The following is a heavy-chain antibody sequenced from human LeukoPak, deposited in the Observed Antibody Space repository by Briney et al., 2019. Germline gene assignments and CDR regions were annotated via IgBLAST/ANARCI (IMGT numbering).Heavy chain of an antibody. D-gene: IGHD4-23*01. Sequence: SETLSLTCTVSGGSISSYYWSWIRQPPGKGLEWIGYIYYSGSTYYNPSLKSRVTISVDTSKNQFSLKLSSVTAADTAVYYCAREATVVTYYFDYWGQGTLVTVSS. CDR1: GGSISSYY. CDR2: IYYSGST. CDR3: AREATVVTYYFDY. V-gene: IGHV4-59*12. J-gene: IGHJ4*02.